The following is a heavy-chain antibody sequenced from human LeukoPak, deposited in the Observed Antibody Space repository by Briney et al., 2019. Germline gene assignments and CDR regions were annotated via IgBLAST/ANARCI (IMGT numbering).Heavy chain of an antibody. Sequence: GGSLRPSCAASGFTFSTYGMHWVRQAPGKGLEWLAFIRYDGSTKYYADSVKGRFTISRDNSKNTLYLQMNGLRAEETAVYYCAQEIKDKYCSNTQNCLFDYWGQGTLVTVSS. V-gene: IGHV3-30*02. D-gene: IGHD2-2*01. J-gene: IGHJ4*02. CDR1: GFTFSTYG. CDR3: AQEIKDKYCSNTQNCLFDY. CDR2: IRYDGSTK.